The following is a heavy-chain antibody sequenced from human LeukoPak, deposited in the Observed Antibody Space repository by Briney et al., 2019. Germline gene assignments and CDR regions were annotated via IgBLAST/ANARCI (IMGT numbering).Heavy chain of an antibody. CDR3: ARERSTIGWFDP. D-gene: IGHD5/OR15-5a*01. J-gene: IGHJ5*02. V-gene: IGHV4-39*07. Sequence: PSETLSLTCTVSGGSISSSSYYWGWIRQPPGKGLEWIGSIYYSGSTYYNPPLKSRVTISVDTSKNQFSLKLSSVTAADTAVYYCARERSTIGWFDPWGQGTLVTVSS. CDR2: IYYSGST. CDR1: GGSISSSSYY.